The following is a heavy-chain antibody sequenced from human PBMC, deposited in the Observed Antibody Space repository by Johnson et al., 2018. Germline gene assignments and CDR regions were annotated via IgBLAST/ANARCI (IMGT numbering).Heavy chain of an antibody. J-gene: IGHJ3*02. V-gene: IGHV3-66*02. D-gene: IGHD1-1*01. CDR3: AGRSPLTISWGDAFDI. Sequence: VQLVESGGGVVQPGRSLRLSCGASGFTVSSNFMSWVRQAPGKGLEWVSVIYIDGSTYYADSVKGRFTISRDTSKNTLYLQMKSLRPEDTAVYYCAGRSPLTISWGDAFDIWGQGTTVTVSS. CDR2: IYIDGST. CDR1: GFTVSSNF.